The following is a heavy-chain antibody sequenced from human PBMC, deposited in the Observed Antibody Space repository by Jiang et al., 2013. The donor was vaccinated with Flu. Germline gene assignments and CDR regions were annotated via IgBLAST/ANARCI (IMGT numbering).Heavy chain of an antibody. CDR1: GGSFSGYY. D-gene: IGHD3-10*01. Sequence: LLKPSETLSLTCAVYGGSFSGYYWSWIRQPPGKGLEWIGEINHSGSTNYNPSLKSRVTISVDTSKNQFSLKLSSVTAADTAVYYCARGRWFRELLDYWGQGTLVTVSS. CDR2: INHSGST. J-gene: IGHJ4*02. CDR3: ARGRWFRELLDY. V-gene: IGHV4-34*01.